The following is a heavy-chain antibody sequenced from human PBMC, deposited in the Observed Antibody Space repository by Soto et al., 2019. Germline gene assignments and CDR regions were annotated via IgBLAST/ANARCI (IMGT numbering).Heavy chain of an antibody. D-gene: IGHD2-2*02. CDR3: AKGTVPAAIRRDYFDY. V-gene: IGHV3-23*01. Sequence: GGSLRLSCAASGFTFSTYAMSWVRQAPGKGLECVSAISGSGDSTYYADSVKGRFTISRDNSKNTLYLQMNSLRAEDTAVYYCAKGTVPAAIRRDYFDYWGQGTLVTVSS. J-gene: IGHJ4*02. CDR2: ISGSGDST. CDR1: GFTFSTYA.